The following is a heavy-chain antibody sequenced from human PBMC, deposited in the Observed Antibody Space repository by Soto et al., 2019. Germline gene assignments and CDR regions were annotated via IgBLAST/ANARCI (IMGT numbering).Heavy chain of an antibody. D-gene: IGHD3-10*01. J-gene: IGHJ4*02. CDR1: GFMFSRYA. Sequence: QVQLVESGGGVVPPGRSLRLSCAASGFMFSRYAMHWVRQAPGKGLEWVAVISKDGSVIYYADSVKGRFTISRDKSKNMVYLQLNSLRDEDTAVFYCVRSRSGAVPDSFVYWGQGTLVTVAS. CDR3: VRSRSGAVPDSFVY. CDR2: ISKDGSVI. V-gene: IGHV3-30*04.